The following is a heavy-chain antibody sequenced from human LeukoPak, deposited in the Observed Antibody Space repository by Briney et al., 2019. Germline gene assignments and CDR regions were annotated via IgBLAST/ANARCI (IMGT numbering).Heavy chain of an antibody. V-gene: IGHV3-74*01. D-gene: IGHD3-10*01. CDR3: ARKGGVRGVIDP. J-gene: IGHJ5*02. Sequence: GGSLRLSCAASGFTFSSYWMHWVRQAPGKGLVWVSRINSDGSSTSYADSVKGRFTISRDNAKNTLYLQMNSLRAEDTAVYYCARKGGVRGVIDPWGQGTLVTVSS. CDR2: INSDGSST. CDR1: GFTFSSYW.